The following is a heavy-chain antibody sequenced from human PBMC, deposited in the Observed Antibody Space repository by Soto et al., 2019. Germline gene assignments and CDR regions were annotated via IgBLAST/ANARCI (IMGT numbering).Heavy chain of an antibody. V-gene: IGHV1-18*01. J-gene: IGHJ4*02. CDR1: GYTFTSYG. Sequence: QVQLVQSGAEVKKPGASVTVSCKASGYTFTSYGISWVRQAPGQGLEWMGWISAYNGNTKYAQKLQGRVTMTTDTYTSTVYMELRSLRSDDTAVYYCASARPYGTRHDYRGQGTLVTVSS. D-gene: IGHD4-17*01. CDR3: ASARPYGTRHDY. CDR2: ISAYNGNT.